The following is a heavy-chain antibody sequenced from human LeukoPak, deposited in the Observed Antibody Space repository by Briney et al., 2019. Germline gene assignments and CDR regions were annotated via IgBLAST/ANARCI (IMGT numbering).Heavy chain of an antibody. D-gene: IGHD3-16*02. CDR1: GGTFSSYA. V-gene: IGHV1-69*04. J-gene: IGHJ3*02. CDR3: VSGRKYYDYVWGSYRTKHDAFDI. Sequence: ASVKVSCKASGGTFSSYAISWVRQAPGQGLEWMGRIIPILGIANYAQKFQGRVTITADKSTSTAYMELSSLRSEDTAVYYCVSGRKYYDYVWGSYRTKHDAFDIWGQGTMVTVSS. CDR2: IIPILGIA.